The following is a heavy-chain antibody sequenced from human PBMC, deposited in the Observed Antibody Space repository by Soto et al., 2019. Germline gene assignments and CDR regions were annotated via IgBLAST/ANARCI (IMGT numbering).Heavy chain of an antibody. CDR3: ARAVYCSSTSCSVDP. Sequence: QVQLQESGPGLVKPSGTLSLTCAVSSGSISSSNWWSWVRQPPGKGLEWIGEIYHSGSTNYNPSLKSRVTISVDKSKNQFSLKLSSVTAADTDVYYCARAVYCSSTSCSVDPWGQGTLVTVSS. CDR2: IYHSGST. D-gene: IGHD2-2*01. J-gene: IGHJ5*02. CDR1: SGSISSSNW. V-gene: IGHV4-4*02.